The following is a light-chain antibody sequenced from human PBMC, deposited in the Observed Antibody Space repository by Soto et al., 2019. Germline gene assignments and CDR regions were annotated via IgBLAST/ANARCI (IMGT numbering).Light chain of an antibody. CDR1: QSVSSN. Sequence: EIVMTQSPATLSVSPGERATLSCRASQSVSSNLAWYQQKPGQAPRLLIYGASTRATGIPARFSGSGSGTEFTLTISSLQSEDSAVYYCQQYASSPCTFGGGTKVEI. CDR3: QQYASSPCT. J-gene: IGKJ4*01. V-gene: IGKV3-15*01. CDR2: GAS.